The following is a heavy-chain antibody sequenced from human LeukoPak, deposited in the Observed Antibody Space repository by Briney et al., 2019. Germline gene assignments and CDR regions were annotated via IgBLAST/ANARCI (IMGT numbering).Heavy chain of an antibody. J-gene: IGHJ6*02. CDR2: TYYRSKWYN. D-gene: IGHD2-15*01. CDR1: GDSVSSNSAA. V-gene: IGHV6-1*01. Sequence: SQTLSLTCAISGDSVSSNSAAWDWLRQSPSRGLEWLGRTYYRSKWYNNYAVSVKSRITINPDTSKNQFSLQLNSVTPEDTAVYYCAAVGRALYGMDVWGQGTTVTVSS. CDR3: AAVGRALYGMDV.